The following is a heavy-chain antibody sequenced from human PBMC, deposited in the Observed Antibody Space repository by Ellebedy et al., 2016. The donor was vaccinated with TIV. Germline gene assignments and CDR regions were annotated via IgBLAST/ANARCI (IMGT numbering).Heavy chain of an antibody. D-gene: IGHD4-17*01. Sequence: ESLKISCVASGFPFSSYAMCLVRQAPGKGLEWVSTISYHGGNPHFPDSVKGRFTITRDNSRNTLYLQMNNLRTEDTALYYCTKDKTTTTAYDAFDIWGQGTMVAVSS. V-gene: IGHV3-23*01. CDR2: ISYHGGNP. CDR3: TKDKTTTTAYDAFDI. CDR1: GFPFSSYA. J-gene: IGHJ3*02.